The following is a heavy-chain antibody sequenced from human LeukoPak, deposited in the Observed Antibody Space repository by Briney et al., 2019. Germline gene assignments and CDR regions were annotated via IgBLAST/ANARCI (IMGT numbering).Heavy chain of an antibody. CDR1: GYRFTSYW. J-gene: IGHJ6*03. CDR3: ARGGSYHYYYFYMDV. V-gene: IGHV5-51*01. Sequence: GESPKISCKGPGYRFTSYWIGWVRQMPGKGLEWMGIIYPGDSDTRYSPACQGQVTISADKAITTAYLQWSRLKASDTAMYYCARGGSYHYYYFYMDVWGKGTTVTVSS. D-gene: IGHD2-15*01. CDR2: IYPGDSDT.